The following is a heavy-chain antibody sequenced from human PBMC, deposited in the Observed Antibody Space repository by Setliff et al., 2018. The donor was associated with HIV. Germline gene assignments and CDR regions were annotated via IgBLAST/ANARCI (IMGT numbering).Heavy chain of an antibody. CDR3: ARDPGSDGYNHFDY. J-gene: IGHJ4*02. V-gene: IGHV4-39*07. D-gene: IGHD2-21*01. CDR2: INYSGST. Sequence: PSETLSLTCTVSGGSISSSSYYGGWIRQPPGKGLEWIGSINYSGSTYYNTSLKSRVTISVDPSKNQFSLKLSSVTAAATAVYYCARDPGSDGYNHFDYWGQGTLVTVSS. CDR1: GGSISSSSYY.